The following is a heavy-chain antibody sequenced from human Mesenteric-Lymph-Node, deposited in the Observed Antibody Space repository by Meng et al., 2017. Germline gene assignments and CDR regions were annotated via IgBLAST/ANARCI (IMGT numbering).Heavy chain of an antibody. CDR1: GGFLSTSGDH. J-gene: IGHJ5*02. CDR3: VRSSAWVRTGFDP. Sequence: QPQPVESGPVRDRPSEALSLTCSVSGGFLSTSGDHWGCSRQPPGKGLEWNGSIGQSGFTYYTPSLKSRVIVSIDTSRNQFSLGLTSVTAADTAVYYCVRSSAWVRTGFDPWGQGTLVTVSS. D-gene: IGHD6-19*01. V-gene: IGHV4-39*01. CDR2: IGQSGFT.